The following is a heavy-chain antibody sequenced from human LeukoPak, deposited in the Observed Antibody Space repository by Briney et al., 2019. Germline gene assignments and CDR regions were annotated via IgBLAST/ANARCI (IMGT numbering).Heavy chain of an antibody. J-gene: IGHJ4*02. CDR3: TYAFWSGYYTRNFDY. V-gene: IGHV3-73*01. CDR2: IRSKANSYAT. D-gene: IGHD3-3*01. Sequence: GGSLRLSCAASGFTFSGSAMHWVRQASGKGLEWVGRIRSKANSYATAYAASVKGRFTISRDDSKNTAYLQMNGPKTEDTAVYYCTYAFWSGYYTRNFDYWGQGTLVTVSS. CDR1: GFTFSGSA.